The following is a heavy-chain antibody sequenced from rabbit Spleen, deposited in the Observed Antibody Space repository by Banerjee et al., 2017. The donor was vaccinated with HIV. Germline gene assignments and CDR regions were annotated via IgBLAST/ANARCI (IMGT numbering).Heavy chain of an antibody. J-gene: IGHJ6*01. CDR1: GVSFSSSSY. CDR3: ARDTSSSFSSYGMDL. D-gene: IGHD1-1*01. V-gene: IGHV1S40*01. CDR2: IDTGSSGFT. Sequence: QSLEESGGGLVKPEGSLTLTCTASGVSFSSSSYMCWVRQAPGKGLEWIACIDTGSSGFTYFATWAKGRFTCSKTSSTTVTLQMTRLTAADTATYFCARDTSSSFSSYGMDLWGPGTLVTVS.